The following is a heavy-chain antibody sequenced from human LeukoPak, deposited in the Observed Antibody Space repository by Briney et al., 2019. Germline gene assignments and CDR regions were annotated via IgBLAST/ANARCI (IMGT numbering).Heavy chain of an antibody. V-gene: IGHV4-59*01. CDR2: IYYSGST. CDR3: ARTNYGDYPDY. D-gene: IGHD4-17*01. Sequence: NPSETLSLTCTVSGGSISSYYWSWIRQPPGKGLEWIGYIYYSGSTNYNPSLKSRVTISVDTSKNQFSLKLSSVTAADTAVYYCARTNYGDYPDYWGQGTLVTVSS. CDR1: GGSISSYY. J-gene: IGHJ4*02.